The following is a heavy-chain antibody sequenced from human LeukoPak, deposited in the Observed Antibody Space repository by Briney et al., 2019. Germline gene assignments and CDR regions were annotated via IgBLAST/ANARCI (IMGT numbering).Heavy chain of an antibody. V-gene: IGHV3-15*01. J-gene: IGHJ4*02. Sequence: GGSLRLSCTASGLPFREAWMTGVRLAPGKGVEGGVHIRSKNHGGTAEYAASVRGRFTISRDDSKNTIYLEMYRLRTDDTAIYYCAKDVPLTGGGALVYWGQGAPVTVSS. D-gene: IGHD1-26*01. CDR3: AKDVPLTGGGALVY. CDR1: GLPFREAW. CDR2: IRSKNHGGTA.